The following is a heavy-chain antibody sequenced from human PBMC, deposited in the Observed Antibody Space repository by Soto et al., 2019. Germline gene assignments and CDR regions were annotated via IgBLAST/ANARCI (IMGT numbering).Heavy chain of an antibody. D-gene: IGHD1-1*01. V-gene: IGHV3-21*01. CDR2: ISSSSSYI. CDR3: AIPVTTGRYPYYSYYLAF. CDR1: GFTLSSYS. J-gene: IGHJ6*03. Sequence: PGGSLRLSCAASGFTLSSYSMNWVRQAPGKGLEWVSSISSSSSYIYYADSVKGRFTISRDNAKNSLYLQMNSLRAEDTTVYYCAIPVTTGRYPYYSYYLAFWAKGPTFPFSS.